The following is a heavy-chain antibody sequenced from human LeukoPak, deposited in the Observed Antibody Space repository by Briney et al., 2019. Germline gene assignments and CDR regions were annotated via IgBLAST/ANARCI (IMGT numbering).Heavy chain of an antibody. Sequence: SVKVSCKASGGTFSSYATSWVRQAPGQGLEWMGGIIPIFGTANYAQKFQGRVTITTDESTSTAYMELSSLRSEDTAVYYCARDRTGTTVTNYFDYWGQGTLVTVSS. CDR3: ARDRTGTTVTNYFDY. CDR2: IIPIFGTA. D-gene: IGHD4-17*01. CDR1: GGTFSSYA. V-gene: IGHV1-69*05. J-gene: IGHJ4*02.